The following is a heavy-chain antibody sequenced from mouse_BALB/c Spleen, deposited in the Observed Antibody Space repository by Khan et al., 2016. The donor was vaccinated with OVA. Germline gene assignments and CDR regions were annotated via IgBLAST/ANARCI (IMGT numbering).Heavy chain of an antibody. Sequence: QMQLEESGPGLVAPSQSLSITCTVSGFSLTSYGVNWVRQPPGKGLEWLGVIWGDGNTNYHSALISRLSISKDNSRSQVFLKLNSLQTDDTATYYCAKFDGIFYAMDYWGQGTSVTVSS. V-gene: IGHV2-3*01. CDR1: GFSLTSYG. D-gene: IGHD2-3*01. CDR2: IWGDGNT. J-gene: IGHJ4*01. CDR3: AKFDGIFYAMDY.